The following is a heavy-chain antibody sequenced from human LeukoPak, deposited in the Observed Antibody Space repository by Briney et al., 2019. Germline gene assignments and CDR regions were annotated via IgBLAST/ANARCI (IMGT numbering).Heavy chain of an antibody. CDR2: FSSGGSA. D-gene: IGHD1-7*01. CDR3: GRKRTGTMYDV. J-gene: IGHJ4*02. Sequence: SETLSLTCIVPGGSIRSSSYYWAWIRQSPGKGLEWIGTFSSGGSAYYNPSLTSRVSISKDTSDNQFSLRLYSVTAADTAVYYCGRKRTGTMYDVWGQGTQVTVSS. CDR1: GGSIRSSSYY. V-gene: IGHV4-39*07.